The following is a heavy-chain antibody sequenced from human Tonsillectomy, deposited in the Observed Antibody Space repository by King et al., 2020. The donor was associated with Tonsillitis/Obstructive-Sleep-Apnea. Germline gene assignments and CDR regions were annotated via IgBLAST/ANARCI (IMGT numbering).Heavy chain of an antibody. V-gene: IGHV3-23*04. D-gene: IGHD4-17*01. CDR1: GFTFSSST. Sequence: VQLVESGGGLAQPGGSLRLSCAASGFTFSSSTMSWVRQAPGKGLEWLSGITGTGFTTYYADYVKGRFTISRDNSKNTLHMQMNSLRAEDTAIYYCAKGHGDDGAFVIWGEGTMVTVSS. CDR3: AKGHGDDGAFVI. J-gene: IGHJ3*02. CDR2: ITGTGFTT.